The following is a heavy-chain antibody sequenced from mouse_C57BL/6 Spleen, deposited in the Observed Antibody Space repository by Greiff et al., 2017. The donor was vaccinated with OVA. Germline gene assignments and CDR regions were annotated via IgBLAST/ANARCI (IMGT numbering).Heavy chain of an antibody. Sequence: EVQLQQSGPELVKPGASVKISCKASGYSFTGYYMNWVKQSPEKSLEWIGEINPSTGGTTYNQKFKAKATLTVDKSSSTAYMQLKSLTSEDSAVYYCARFDGYYPFDYWGQGTTLTVSS. CDR1: GYSFTGYY. J-gene: IGHJ2*01. V-gene: IGHV1-42*01. CDR2: INPSTGGT. D-gene: IGHD2-3*01. CDR3: ARFDGYYPFDY.